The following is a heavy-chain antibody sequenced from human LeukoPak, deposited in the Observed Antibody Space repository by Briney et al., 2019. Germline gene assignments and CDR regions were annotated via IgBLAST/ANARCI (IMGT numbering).Heavy chain of an antibody. CDR3: ARENRYQLLLIKGWFDP. V-gene: IGHV4-34*01. D-gene: IGHD2-2*01. Sequence: PSETLSLTCAVYGGSFSGYYWSWIRQPPGKGLEWIGEINHSGSTNYNPSLKSRVTISVDTSKNQFSLKLSSVTAADTAVYYCARENRYQLLLIKGWFDPWGQGTLVTVSS. CDR1: GGSFSGYY. CDR2: INHSGST. J-gene: IGHJ5*02.